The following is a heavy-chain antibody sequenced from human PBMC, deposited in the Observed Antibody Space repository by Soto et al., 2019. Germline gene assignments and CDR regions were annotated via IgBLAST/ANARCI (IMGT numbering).Heavy chain of an antibody. CDR3: ARGSYSYGYYGMDV. J-gene: IGHJ6*02. CDR1: GGTFSSYA. D-gene: IGHD5-18*01. V-gene: IGHV1-69*13. Sequence: GASVKVSCKASGGTFSSYAISWVRQAPGQGLEWMGGTIPIFGTANYAQKFQGRVTITADESTSTAYMELSSLRSEDTAVYYCARGSYSYGYYGMDVWGQGTTVTVSS. CDR2: TIPIFGTA.